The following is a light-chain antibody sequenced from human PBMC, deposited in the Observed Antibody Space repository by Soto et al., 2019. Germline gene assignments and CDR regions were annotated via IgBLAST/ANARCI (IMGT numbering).Light chain of an antibody. CDR2: AAS. Sequence: IQLTQSPSSLSASVGDRVTITCRASQGISSYLAWYQQKPGKAPTLMIYAASTLHSGVPSRVSGSGSGTDFTRTISGLQPEDFATYYCQQLSGITFGQGTRLEIK. J-gene: IGKJ5*01. CDR3: QQLSGIT. V-gene: IGKV1-9*01. CDR1: QGISSY.